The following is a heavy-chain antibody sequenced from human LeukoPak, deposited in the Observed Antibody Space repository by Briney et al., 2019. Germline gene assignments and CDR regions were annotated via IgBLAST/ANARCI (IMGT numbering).Heavy chain of an antibody. CDR1: GVTFRNAW. CDR3: TTEVRRYYYDSRGQVH. D-gene: IGHD3-22*01. Sequence: GGSLRLSCAASGVTFRNAWMSWVRQAPGKGLEWVGRIKSKTDGGTTDYAAPVKGRFTISRDDSKNTLYLQMNSLKTEDTAVYYCTTEVRRYYYDSRGQVHWGQGTLVTVSS. V-gene: IGHV3-15*01. CDR2: IKSKTDGGTT. J-gene: IGHJ4*02.